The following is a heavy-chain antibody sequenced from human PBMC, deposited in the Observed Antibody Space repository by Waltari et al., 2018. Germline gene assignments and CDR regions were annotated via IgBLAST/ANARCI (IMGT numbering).Heavy chain of an antibody. CDR1: GYTFTGYY. V-gene: IGHV1-2*02. D-gene: IGHD6-19*01. CDR2: ISHNSGGT. CDR3: ARESVAGPFDY. Sequence: QVQLVQSGAEVKKPGASVKVSCKASGYTFTGYYMHWVRQAPGQGLEWMGWISHNSGGTNYAQKVQGRVTMTRDTSISTAYMELSRLRSDDTAVYYCARESVAGPFDYWGQGTLVTVSS. J-gene: IGHJ4*02.